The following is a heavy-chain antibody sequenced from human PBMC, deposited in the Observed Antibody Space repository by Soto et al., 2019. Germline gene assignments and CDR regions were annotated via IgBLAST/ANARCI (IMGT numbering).Heavy chain of an antibody. V-gene: IGHV4-59*08. Sequence: PSETLSLTCTASGGSISSYYWSWIRQPPGKGLEWIGYIYYSGSTNYNPSLKSRVTISVDTSKNQFSLKLSSVTAADTAVYYCARHGSGSSFDYWGQGTLVTVSS. CDR1: GGSISSYY. D-gene: IGHD6-13*01. CDR2: IYYSGST. J-gene: IGHJ4*02. CDR3: ARHGSGSSFDY.